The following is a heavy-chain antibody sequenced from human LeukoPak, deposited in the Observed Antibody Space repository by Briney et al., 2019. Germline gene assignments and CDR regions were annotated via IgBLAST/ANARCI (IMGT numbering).Heavy chain of an antibody. D-gene: IGHD5-12*01. CDR1: GFMFRDAA. CDR2: IASSGLNT. CDR3: ARDIELST. Sequence: GGSLRLSCAASGFMFRDAAMTWVRQAPGKGLEWVSLIASSGLNTYYADSVRGQVTISRDNSKNTLSLQMNSLRVEDTAIYYCARDIELSTWGLGTLVTVSS. J-gene: IGHJ3*01. V-gene: IGHV3-23*01.